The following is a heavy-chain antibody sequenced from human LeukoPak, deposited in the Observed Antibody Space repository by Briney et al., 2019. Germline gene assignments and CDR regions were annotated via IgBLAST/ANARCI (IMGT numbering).Heavy chain of an antibody. Sequence: SGTLSLTCTVSGGSISSSSYYWGWIRQPPGKGLEWIGSIYYSGSTYYNPSPKSRVTISVDTSKNQFSLKLSSVTAADTAVYYCARGGDYNINWFDPWGQGTLVTVSS. D-gene: IGHD4-17*01. V-gene: IGHV4-39*07. CDR1: GGSISSSSYY. CDR3: ARGGDYNINWFDP. J-gene: IGHJ5*02. CDR2: IYYSGST.